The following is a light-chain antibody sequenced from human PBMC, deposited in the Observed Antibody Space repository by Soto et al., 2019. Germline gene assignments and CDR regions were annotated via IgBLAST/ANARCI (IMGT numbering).Light chain of an antibody. J-gene: IGKJ2*01. V-gene: IGKV1-39*01. CDR2: AAS. CDR1: QTISTY. CDR3: QQSLGIPYT. Sequence: DIQMTQSPSALSASVGDRVTITCRASQTISTYLNWYQQKPRKAPKLLIYAASTLQSGVPSRFSGSGSGTDFTFTISNLQPEDFATYYCQQSLGIPYTFGQGTRLEIK.